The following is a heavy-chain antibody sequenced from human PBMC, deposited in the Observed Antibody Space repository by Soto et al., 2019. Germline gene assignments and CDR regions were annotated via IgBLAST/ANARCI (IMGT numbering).Heavy chain of an antibody. Sequence: GGSLRLSCAASGFTFSSYAMHWVRQAPGKGLEWVAVISYDGSNKYYADSVKGRFTISRDNSKNTLYLQMNSLRAEDTAVYYCARIVGESILGYFDYWGQGTLVTVSS. J-gene: IGHJ4*02. V-gene: IGHV3-30-3*01. CDR3: ARIVGESILGYFDY. D-gene: IGHD3-10*01. CDR2: ISYDGSNK. CDR1: GFTFSSYA.